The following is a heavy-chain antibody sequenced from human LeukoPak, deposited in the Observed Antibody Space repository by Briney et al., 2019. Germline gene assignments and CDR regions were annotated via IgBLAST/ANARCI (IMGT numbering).Heavy chain of an antibody. CDR1: GGSISSGGYY. CDR2: IYHSGST. CDR3: ARARDTAMVVAFDY. Sequence: SETLSLTCTVSGGSISSGGYYWSRIRQPPGKGLEWIGYIYHSGSTYYNPSLKSRVTISVDRSKDQFSLKLSSVTAADTAVYYCARARDTAMVVAFDYWGQGTLVTVSS. J-gene: IGHJ4*02. V-gene: IGHV4-30-2*01. D-gene: IGHD5-18*01.